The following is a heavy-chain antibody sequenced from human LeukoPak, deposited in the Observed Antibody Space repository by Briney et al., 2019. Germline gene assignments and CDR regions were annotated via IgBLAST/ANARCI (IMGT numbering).Heavy chain of an antibody. V-gene: IGHV3-49*03. Sequence: GGSLRLSCTASGFTFGDYAMSWFRQAPGKGLEWVGFIRSKAYGGSAEYAASVKGRFTISRDDSKSIAYLQMNSLKTEDTAVYYCTRTEIYCSSTSCYRGWFDPWGQGTLVTVSS. CDR3: TRTEIYCSSTSCYRGWFDP. CDR2: IRSKAYGGSA. D-gene: IGHD2-2*01. CDR1: GFTFGDYA. J-gene: IGHJ5*02.